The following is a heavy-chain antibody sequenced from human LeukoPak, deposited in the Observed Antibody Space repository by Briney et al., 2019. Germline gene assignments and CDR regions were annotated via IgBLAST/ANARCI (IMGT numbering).Heavy chain of an antibody. Sequence: ASVKVSCKASGYTFTSYGISWVRQAPGQGLEWMGWISAYHGNTNYAQKLQGRVTMTTDTSTSTAYMELRSLRSDDTAVYYCARDQKAYYYDSSGYYYVSGAFDIWGQGTMVTVSS. J-gene: IGHJ3*02. CDR2: ISAYHGNT. D-gene: IGHD3-22*01. V-gene: IGHV1-18*01. CDR1: GYTFTSYG. CDR3: ARDQKAYYYDSSGYYYVSGAFDI.